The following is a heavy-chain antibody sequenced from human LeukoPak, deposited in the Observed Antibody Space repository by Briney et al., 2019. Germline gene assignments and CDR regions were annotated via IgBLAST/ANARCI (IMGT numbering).Heavy chain of an antibody. J-gene: IGHJ4*02. Sequence: GGSLRLSCAPSGFTFSSYGMHCVRQAPGKGLEWVAFIRYDGSNKYYADSVKGRFTISRDNSKNTLYLQMNSLRAEDTAVYYCAKIPVDTAMANVDYWGQGTLVTVSS. CDR1: GFTFSSYG. CDR2: IRYDGSNK. D-gene: IGHD5-18*01. CDR3: AKIPVDTAMANVDY. V-gene: IGHV3-30*02.